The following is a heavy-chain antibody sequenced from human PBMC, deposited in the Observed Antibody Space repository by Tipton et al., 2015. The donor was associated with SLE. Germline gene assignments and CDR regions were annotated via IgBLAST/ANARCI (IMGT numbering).Heavy chain of an antibody. J-gene: IGHJ2*01. V-gene: IGHV3-23*01. CDR3: ARSSWYDFWSGYYSERYFDL. CDR1: GFTFSSYA. CDR2: VSGSGST. Sequence: SLRLSCAAFGFTFSSYAMSWVRQTPGKGLEWVSVVSGSGSTYYADSVKGRFTISRDNSKNTLYLQMNSLRAEDTAVYYCARSSWYDFWSGYYSERYFDLWGRGTLVTVSS. D-gene: IGHD3-3*01.